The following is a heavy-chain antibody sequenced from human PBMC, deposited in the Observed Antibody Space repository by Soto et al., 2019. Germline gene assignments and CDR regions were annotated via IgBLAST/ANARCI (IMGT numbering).Heavy chain of an antibody. J-gene: IGHJ4*02. Sequence: SETLSLTCSVSGAPIGSGGYYWSWIRQHPGKGLEWIGYIYYSGSTYYNPSLKSRVTISADTSKSQFSLKLSSVTAADTAVYYCASQYSGYDAYDYWGQGTLVTVSS. CDR1: GAPIGSGGYY. CDR2: IYYSGST. V-gene: IGHV4-31*03. CDR3: ASQYSGYDAYDY. D-gene: IGHD5-12*01.